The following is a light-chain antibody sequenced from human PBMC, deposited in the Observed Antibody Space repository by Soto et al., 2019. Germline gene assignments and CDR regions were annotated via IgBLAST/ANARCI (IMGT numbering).Light chain of an antibody. J-gene: IGLJ1*01. CDR2: DVS. V-gene: IGLV2-14*01. CDR3: SSYTSSSTLV. CDR1: SSDVGGYNY. Sequence: QSALTQPASVSGSPGQSTTISCTGTSSDVGGYNYVSWYQQHPGKAPKLMIYDVSNRPSGVSNRFSGSKSDNTASLTISGLQAEDEADYYCSSYTSSSTLVFGTGTKVTVL.